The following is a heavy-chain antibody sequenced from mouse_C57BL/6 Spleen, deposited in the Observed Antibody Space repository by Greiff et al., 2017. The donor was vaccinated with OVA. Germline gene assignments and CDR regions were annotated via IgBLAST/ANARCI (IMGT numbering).Heavy chain of an antibody. CDR1: GFTITDYY. V-gene: IGHV14-2*01. CDR3: ARCDSSLDY. D-gene: IGHD1-1*01. CDR2: FDPEDGET. J-gene: IGHJ2*01. Sequence: VQLQQSGAELVKPGASVTLSCTASGFTITDYYMYWVKQRIEQGLVWIGRFDPEDGETKYAPKFKGKATITEDTSSNTAYLQLSSLTYEDTADYYGARCDSSLDYWGQGTTLTVSS.